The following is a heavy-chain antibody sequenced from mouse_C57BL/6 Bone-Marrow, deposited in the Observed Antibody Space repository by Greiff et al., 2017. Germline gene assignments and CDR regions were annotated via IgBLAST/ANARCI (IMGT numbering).Heavy chain of an antibody. CDR2: ISSGGSYT. D-gene: IGHD2-1*01. V-gene: IGHV5-6*01. CDR1: GFTFSSYG. Sequence: EVKVVESGGDLVKPGGSLKLSCAASGFTFSSYGMSWVRQTPDKRLEWVATISSGGSYTYYPDSVKGRFTISRDTAKNTLYLQLSSLKSEDTAMYYCATMVTTNAMDYWGQGTSVTVSS. CDR3: ATMVTTNAMDY. J-gene: IGHJ4*01.